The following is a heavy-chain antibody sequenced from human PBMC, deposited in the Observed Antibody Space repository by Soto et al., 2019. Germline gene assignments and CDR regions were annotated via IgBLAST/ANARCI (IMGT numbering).Heavy chain of an antibody. V-gene: IGHV1-69*13. CDR3: ARGRVRSKDIVVVVAATTNLDY. J-gene: IGHJ4*02. D-gene: IGHD2-15*01. CDR2: IIPIFVTA. Sequence: SVKVSCKASGGTFSSYAISWERQAPGQGLEWMGGIIPIFVTANYAQKFQGTVTITADESTSTAYMELSSLRSEDTAVYCCARGRVRSKDIVVVVAATTNLDYLVQGTLVTVSS. CDR1: GGTFSSYA.